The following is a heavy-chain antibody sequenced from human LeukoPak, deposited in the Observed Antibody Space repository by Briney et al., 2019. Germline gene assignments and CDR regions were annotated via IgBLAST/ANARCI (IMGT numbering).Heavy chain of an antibody. CDR1: GYTFSGYY. D-gene: IGHD1-26*01. CDR3: ARGSPRYSGSFFDY. CDR2: INPNSGGT. J-gene: IGHJ4*02. V-gene: IGHV1-2*02. Sequence: ASVKVSCKASGYTFSGYYMHWVRQAPGQGLEWMGWINPNSGGTNYAQKFQGRVTMTRDTSISTAYMELSRLRSDDTAVYYCARGSPRYSGSFFDYWGQGTLVTVSS.